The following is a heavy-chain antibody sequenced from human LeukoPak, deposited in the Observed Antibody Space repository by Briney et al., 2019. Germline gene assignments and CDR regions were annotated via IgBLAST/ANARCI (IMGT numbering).Heavy chain of an antibody. J-gene: IGHJ4*02. CDR3: AKDSGRKVITYYFDY. D-gene: IGHD3-22*01. V-gene: IGHV3-23*01. CDR2: ISGSGGST. Sequence: GGSLRLSCAASGFTFSSYAMSWVRQAPGKGLEWVSAISGSGGSTYYADSVKGRFTISRDNSKNSLYLQMNSLRAEDTALYYCAKDSGRKVITYYFDYWGQGTLVTVSS. CDR1: GFTFSSYA.